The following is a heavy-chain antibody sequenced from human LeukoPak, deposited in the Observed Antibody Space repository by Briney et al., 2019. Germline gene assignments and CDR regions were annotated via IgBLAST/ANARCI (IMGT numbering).Heavy chain of an antibody. V-gene: IGHV3-66*01. D-gene: IGHD1-26*01. CDR1: GFTISSNY. CDR2: IYSGGST. J-gene: IGHJ4*02. CDR3: ARDSGLIMGALNFDY. Sequence: GGSLRLSCAASGFTISSNYMSWVRQAPGKGLEWVSVIYSGGSTYYADSVKGRFTISSDSSKNTLNLQMNSLRAEDTAVYYCARDSGLIMGALNFDYWGQGTLVTVSS.